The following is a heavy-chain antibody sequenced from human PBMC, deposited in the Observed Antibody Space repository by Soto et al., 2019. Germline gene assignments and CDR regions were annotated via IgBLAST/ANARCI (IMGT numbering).Heavy chain of an antibody. V-gene: IGHV3-23*01. CDR3: AKVYHYDSSGYFDY. Sequence: GGSLRLSCAASGFTFSSYAMSWVRQAPGKGLEWVSAISGSGGSTYYEDSVKGRFTISRDNSKNTLYLQMNSLRAEDTAVYYCAKVYHYDSSGYFDYWGQGTLVTVSS. D-gene: IGHD3-22*01. CDR1: GFTFSSYA. J-gene: IGHJ4*02. CDR2: ISGSGGST.